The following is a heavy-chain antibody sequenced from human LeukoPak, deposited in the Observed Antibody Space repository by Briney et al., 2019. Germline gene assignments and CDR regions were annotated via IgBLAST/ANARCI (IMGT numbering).Heavy chain of an antibody. V-gene: IGHV4-39*07. D-gene: IGHD2-2*02. CDR1: GGSISSSSYY. J-gene: IGHJ6*03. Sequence: SETLSLTRTVSGGSISSSSYYWGWIRQPPGKGLEWIGSIYYSGSTYYNPSLKSRVTISVDTSKNQFSLKLSSVTAANTAVYYCARTRSCSSTSCYMSSAFYYYYYYMDVWGKGTTVTVSS. CDR3: ARTRSCSSTSCYMSSAFYYYYYYMDV. CDR2: IYYSGST.